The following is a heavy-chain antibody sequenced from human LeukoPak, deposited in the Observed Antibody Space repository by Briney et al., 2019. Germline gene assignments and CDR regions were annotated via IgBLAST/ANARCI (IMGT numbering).Heavy chain of an antibody. V-gene: IGHV3-74*01. CDR1: GFTFSSYW. J-gene: IGHJ3*02. D-gene: IGHD2-2*01. CDR3: ASESEEYHPDAFDI. Sequence: PGGSLRLSCAASGFTFSSYWMHWVRQAPGKGLVWVSRIKSDGSTTSYADSVKGRFTISRDNANNTLYLQMNSLRAEDTAVYYCASESEEYHPDAFDIWGQGTMVTVSS. CDR2: IKSDGSTT.